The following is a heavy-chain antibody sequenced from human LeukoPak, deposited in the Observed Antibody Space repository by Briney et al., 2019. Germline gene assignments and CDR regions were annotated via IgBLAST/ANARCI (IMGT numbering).Heavy chain of an antibody. Sequence: PSETLSLTCTVSGGSISGYYWSWIRQPPGKGLEWIGEINHSGSTNYNPSLKSRVTISVDTSKNQFSLKLSSVTAADTAVYYCARGVSSSPFDYWGQGTLVTVSS. CDR2: INHSGST. D-gene: IGHD6-13*01. CDR1: GGSISGYY. CDR3: ARGVSSSPFDY. V-gene: IGHV4-34*01. J-gene: IGHJ4*02.